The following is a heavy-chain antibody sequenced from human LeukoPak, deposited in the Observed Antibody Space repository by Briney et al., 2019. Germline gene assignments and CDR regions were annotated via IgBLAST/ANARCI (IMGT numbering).Heavy chain of an antibody. V-gene: IGHV3-23*01. CDR3: AKDFRIGYSAHFDY. CDR1: GFTFRSHA. D-gene: IGHD2-21*01. CDR2: IYGNGGTT. J-gene: IGHJ4*02. Sequence: PGGFLRLSCVGSGFTFRSHAMSWVRQAPEKGLEFVSGIYGNGGTTYYADSVKGRFSISRDNSKNTLYLQMDSLRGEDTAVYYCAKDFRIGYSAHFDYWGQGALVTVSS.